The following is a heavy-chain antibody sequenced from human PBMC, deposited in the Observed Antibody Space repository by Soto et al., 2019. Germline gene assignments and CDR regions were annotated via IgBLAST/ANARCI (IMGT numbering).Heavy chain of an antibody. CDR1: GFTFTKYW. CDR3: ARNSGGLGVDP. D-gene: IGHD7-27*01. Sequence: GSLRLSCAASGFTFTKYWIHLFRQAPGGWLVWISRINSDGTSFSYADSVKGRFTISRDNAKNTLYLQMNSLRADDTAVYYCARNSGGLGVDPWGQGTQVTVSS. J-gene: IGHJ5*02. CDR2: INSDGTSF. V-gene: IGHV3-74*01.